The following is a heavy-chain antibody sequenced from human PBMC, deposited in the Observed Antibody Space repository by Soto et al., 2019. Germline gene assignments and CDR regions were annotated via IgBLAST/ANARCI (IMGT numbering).Heavy chain of an antibody. J-gene: IGHJ6*02. CDR3: ARATAKGYYYYGMDV. CDR1: GFTFSSYD. D-gene: IGHD2-21*02. V-gene: IGHV3-13*01. Sequence: GGSLRLSCAASGFTFSSYDMHWVRQATGKGLEWVSAIGTAGDTYYPGSVKGRFTISRENAKNSLYLQMNSLRAEDTAVYYCARATAKGYYYYGMDVWGQGTTVTVSS. CDR2: IGTAGDT.